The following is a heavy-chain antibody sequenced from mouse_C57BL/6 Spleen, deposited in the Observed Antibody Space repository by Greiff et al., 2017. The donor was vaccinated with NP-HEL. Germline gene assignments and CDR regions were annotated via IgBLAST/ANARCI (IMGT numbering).Heavy chain of an antibody. J-gene: IGHJ4*01. V-gene: IGHV1-61*01. CDR1: GYTFTSYW. Sequence: QVQLQQPGAELVRPGSSVKLSCKASGYTFTSYWMDWVKQRPGQGLEWIGNIYPSDSETHYNQKFKDKATLTVDKSSSTAYMQLSSLTSEDSAVYYCARWLLRENAMDYWGQGTSVTVSS. D-gene: IGHD2-3*01. CDR2: IYPSDSET. CDR3: ARWLLRENAMDY.